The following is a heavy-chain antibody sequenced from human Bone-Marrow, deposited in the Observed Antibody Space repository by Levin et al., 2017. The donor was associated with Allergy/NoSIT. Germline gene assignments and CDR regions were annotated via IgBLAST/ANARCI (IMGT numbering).Heavy chain of an antibody. J-gene: IGHJ6*02. V-gene: IGHV3-33*01. Sequence: GGSLRLSCAASGFTFSSYGMHWVRQAPGKGLEWVAVIWYDGSNKYYADSVKGRFTISRDNSKNTLYLQMNSLRAEETAVYYCARYDFWSGTYYYDYGMDVWGQGTTVTVSS. CDR1: GFTFSSYG. CDR3: ARYDFWSGTYYYDYGMDV. D-gene: IGHD3-3*01. CDR2: IWYDGSNK.